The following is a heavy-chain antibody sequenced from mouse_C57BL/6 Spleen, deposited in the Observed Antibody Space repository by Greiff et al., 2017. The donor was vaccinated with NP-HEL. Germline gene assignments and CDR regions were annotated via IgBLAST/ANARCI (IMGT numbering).Heavy chain of an antibody. CDR2: IDPANGNT. J-gene: IGHJ4*01. V-gene: IGHV14-3*01. CDR3: ASDYDGGGVYAMDY. D-gene: IGHD2-4*01. Sequence: EVQLQQSVAELVRPGASVKLSCTASGFNIKNTYMHWVKQRPEQGLEWIGSIDPANGNTKYAPKFQGKATITADTSSNTAYLQLSSLTSEDTAIYYWASDYDGGGVYAMDYWGQGTSVTVSA. CDR1: GFNIKNTY.